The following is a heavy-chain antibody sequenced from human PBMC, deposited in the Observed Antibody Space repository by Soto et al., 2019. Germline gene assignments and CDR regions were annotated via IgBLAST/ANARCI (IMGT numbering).Heavy chain of an antibody. D-gene: IGHD2-2*02. J-gene: IGHJ6*03. CDR2: ISGSGGST. Sequence: GGSLRLSCAASGFTFSSYAMSWVRQAPGKGLEWVSAISGSGGSTYYADSVKGRFTISRDNSKNTLYLQMNSLRAEDTAVYYCAKAGLKGSYCSSTSCYTPNRYYYMDVWGKGTTVTVSS. V-gene: IGHV3-23*01. CDR3: AKAGLKGSYCSSTSCYTPNRYYYMDV. CDR1: GFTFSSYA.